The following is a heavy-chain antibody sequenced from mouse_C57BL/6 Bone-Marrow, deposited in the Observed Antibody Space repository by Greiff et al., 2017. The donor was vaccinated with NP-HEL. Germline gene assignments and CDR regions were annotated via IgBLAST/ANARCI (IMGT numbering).Heavy chain of an antibody. CDR1: GFTFSSYA. D-gene: IGHD1-1*01. J-gene: IGHJ2*01. Sequence: DVMLVESGEGLVKPGGSLKLSCAASGFTFSSYAMSWVRQTPEKRLEWVAYISSGGDYIYYADTVKGRFTISRDNARNTLYLQMSSLKSEDTAMYYCTRDQATVVADYWGQGTTLTVSS. CDR2: ISSGGDYI. V-gene: IGHV5-9-1*02. CDR3: TRDQATVVADY.